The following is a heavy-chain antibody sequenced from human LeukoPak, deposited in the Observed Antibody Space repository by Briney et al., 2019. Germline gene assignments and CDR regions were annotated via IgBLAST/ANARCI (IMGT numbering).Heavy chain of an antibody. CDR2: ISYDGSNK. CDR1: GFTFSSYA. V-gene: IGHV3-30-3*01. Sequence: PGGSLRLSCAASGFTFSSYAMHWVRQAPGKGLEWVAVISYDGSNKYYADSVKGRFTISRDNSKNTLYLQMNSLRAEDTAVYYCARDGYGDYGYDLKDAFDIWGQGTMVTVSS. D-gene: IGHD4-17*01. J-gene: IGHJ3*02. CDR3: ARDGYGDYGYDLKDAFDI.